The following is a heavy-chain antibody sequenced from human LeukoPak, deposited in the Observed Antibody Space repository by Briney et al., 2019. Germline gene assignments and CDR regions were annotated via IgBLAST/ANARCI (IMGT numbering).Heavy chain of an antibody. D-gene: IGHD3-10*01. Sequence: SETLSLTCTVSGYSISSGYYWGWIRQPPGKGLEWIGSIYRSGSTYYNPSLKSRVTISVDTSKNQFSLKLSSVTAADTAVYYCVRGSGSYYYYYYYMDVWGKGTTVTVSS. CDR2: IYRSGST. V-gene: IGHV4-38-2*02. J-gene: IGHJ6*03. CDR1: GYSISSGYY. CDR3: VRGSGSYYYYYYYMDV.